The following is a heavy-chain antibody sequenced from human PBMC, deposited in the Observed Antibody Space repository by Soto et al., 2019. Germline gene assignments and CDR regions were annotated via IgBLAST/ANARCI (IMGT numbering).Heavy chain of an antibody. D-gene: IGHD2-2*01. CDR2: IYYSGTT. Sequence: SSETLSLTCTVSGGSISSYYWSWLRQPPGKGLEWIGYIYYSGTTNYNPSLKSRVAISIDTSKNQFSLKLSSVTTADTAVYYCARVGCISCFNNWFDPWGQGTLVTVS. V-gene: IGHV4-59*01. J-gene: IGHJ5*02. CDR1: GGSISSYY. CDR3: ARVGCISCFNNWFDP.